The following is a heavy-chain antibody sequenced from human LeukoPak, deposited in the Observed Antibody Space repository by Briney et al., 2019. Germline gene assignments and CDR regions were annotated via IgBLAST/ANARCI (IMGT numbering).Heavy chain of an antibody. CDR1: GYTFTSYG. CDR2: ISVFNGNT. D-gene: IGHD6-19*01. J-gene: IGHJ6*03. CDR3: ARVSIEREDSNAWLYNSYYHSMDV. Sequence: ASVTVSCKASGYTFTSYGISWVRQAPGQGLEWMGWISVFNGNTNYAQKLQGRVTMTTDTSTSTAYMELRSLRSDDTAVYYCARVSIEREDSNAWLYNSYYHSMDVWGKGTTVTVSS. V-gene: IGHV1-18*01.